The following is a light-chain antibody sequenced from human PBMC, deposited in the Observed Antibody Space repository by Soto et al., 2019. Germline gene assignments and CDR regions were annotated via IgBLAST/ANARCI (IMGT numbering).Light chain of an antibody. J-gene: IGKJ1*01. CDR2: AAS. CDR3: QQSYSTPPA. Sequence: DIQMTQSPSSLSASVGGRVTITCRASQSISSYLNWHQQKPGKAPKVLIYAASSLQSGVPSRFSGSGSGTDFTLTISSLQPEDFAPYYCQQSYSTPPAFGQGTKVEIK. V-gene: IGKV1-39*01. CDR1: QSISSY.